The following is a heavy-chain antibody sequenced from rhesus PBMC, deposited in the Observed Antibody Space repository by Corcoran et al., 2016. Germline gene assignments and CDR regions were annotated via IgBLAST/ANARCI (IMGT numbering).Heavy chain of an antibody. V-gene: IGHV4-169*01. CDR3: ARGLGLLASVGFDY. CDR1: GGSISSSY. Sequence: QLQLQESGPGLVKPSETLSVTCAVSGGSISSSYWRWIRQAPGKGLEWIGYIYGSGSSTNYNPSLKSRFTRSVDTSKNQLSLKLSSVTTADTAVYYCARGLGLLASVGFDYWGQGVLVTVSS. CDR2: IYGSGSST. D-gene: IGHD6-13*01. J-gene: IGHJ4*01.